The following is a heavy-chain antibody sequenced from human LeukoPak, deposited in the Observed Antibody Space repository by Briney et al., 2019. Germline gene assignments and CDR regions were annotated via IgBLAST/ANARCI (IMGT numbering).Heavy chain of an antibody. D-gene: IGHD3-22*01. V-gene: IGHV3-66*02. CDR3: ARVITMIGGRWGYFDY. Sequence: PGGSQRLSCAASGFTVSSNYMSWVRQAPGKGLEWVSVIYSGGSTYYADPVKGRFTISRDNSKNTLYLQMNSLRAEDTAVYYCARVITMIGGRWGYFDYWGQGTLVTVSS. CDR2: IYSGGST. J-gene: IGHJ4*02. CDR1: GFTVSSNY.